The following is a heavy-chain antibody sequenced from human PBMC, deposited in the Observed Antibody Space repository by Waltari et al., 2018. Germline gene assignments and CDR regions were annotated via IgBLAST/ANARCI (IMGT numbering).Heavy chain of an antibody. D-gene: IGHD3-16*02. CDR3: TTDQGDSYTFYSSDY. Sequence: EVQLVESGGGLVNPGGSLRLSCAASGFTFSNTWMDWVRQAPGKGLEWIARIKTQSDGGGATYYAAPVTGRFTVSRDDSKNMLYLQMSSLKTEDTAMYYCTTDQGDSYTFYSSDYWGQGTLVTVSS. J-gene: IGHJ4*02. V-gene: IGHV3-15*01. CDR2: IKTQSDGGGAT. CDR1: GFTFSNTW.